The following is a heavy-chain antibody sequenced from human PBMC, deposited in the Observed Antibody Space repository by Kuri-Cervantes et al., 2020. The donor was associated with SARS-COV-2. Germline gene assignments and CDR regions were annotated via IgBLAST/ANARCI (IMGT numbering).Heavy chain of an antibody. D-gene: IGHD1-26*01. J-gene: IGHJ4*02. CDR2: ITDDGSST. CDR1: GFTFSSYW. V-gene: IGHV3-74*01. CDR3: ASGGANKGWGY. Sequence: LSLTCAASGFTFSSYWMHWVRQAPGRGRVWVSRITDDGSSTNYADSVKGRFTISRDNAKNTLYLQMNSRRAEDTAVYYCASGGANKGWGYWGQGTLVPSPQ.